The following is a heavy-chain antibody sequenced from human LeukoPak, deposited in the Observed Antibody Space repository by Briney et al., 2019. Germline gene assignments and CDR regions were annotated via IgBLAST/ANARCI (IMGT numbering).Heavy chain of an antibody. CDR1: GFTFSSYG. CDR2: IWYDGSNK. Sequence: GGSLRLSCSASGFTFSSYGMYWVRQAPGKGLEWVAGIWYDGSNKFYADSVKGRFTISRDNSKNTLYLQMNSLRAEDTAVYYCAGDRAAADLDYWGQGTLVTVSS. J-gene: IGHJ4*02. D-gene: IGHD6-13*01. CDR3: AGDRAAADLDY. V-gene: IGHV3-33*01.